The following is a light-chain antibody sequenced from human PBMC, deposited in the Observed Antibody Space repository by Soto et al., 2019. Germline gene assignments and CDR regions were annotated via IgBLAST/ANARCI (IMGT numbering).Light chain of an antibody. CDR1: QSISSY. CDR2: AAS. V-gene: IGKV1-39*01. Sequence: DIEMIQSPPSLSASVGDRITITCRASQSISSYLNWLQQKPGKAPNVLIFAASNLQSGVPSRFSGGGSGTDFTLTLNSLQPEDSATYYCQQSFSPLLSFGGGTKVEV. CDR3: QQSFSPLLS. J-gene: IGKJ4*01.